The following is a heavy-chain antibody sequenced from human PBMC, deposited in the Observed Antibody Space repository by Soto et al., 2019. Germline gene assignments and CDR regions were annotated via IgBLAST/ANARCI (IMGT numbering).Heavy chain of an antibody. CDR3: ARVKGWDYDILTGPHWFDP. CDR2: IYYSGST. D-gene: IGHD3-9*01. V-gene: IGHV4-30-4*01. J-gene: IGHJ5*02. Sequence: SETLSLTCTVSGGSISSGDCYWSWIRQPPGKGLEWIGYIYYSGSTYYNPSLKSRVTISVDTSKNQFSLKLSSVTAADTAVYYCARVKGWDYDILTGPHWFDPWGQGTLVTVS. CDR1: GGSISSGDCY.